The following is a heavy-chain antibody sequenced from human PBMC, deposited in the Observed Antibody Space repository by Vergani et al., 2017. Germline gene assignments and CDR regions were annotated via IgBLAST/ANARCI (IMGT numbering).Heavy chain of an antibody. D-gene: IGHD1-26*01. Sequence: QVQLVESEGGVVQPGRSLTISCVASGVTFSSHGVHSVRQAPGKGLKWVAVIWYDGSNKYYGDSVKGRFTISRDNSKNTLYLQMNSLRVEDTAVYYCAGWGNKKELDSWGQGALVTVSS. CDR3: AGWGNKKELDS. V-gene: IGHV3-33*01. CDR2: IWYDGSNK. J-gene: IGHJ5*01. CDR1: GVTFSSHG.